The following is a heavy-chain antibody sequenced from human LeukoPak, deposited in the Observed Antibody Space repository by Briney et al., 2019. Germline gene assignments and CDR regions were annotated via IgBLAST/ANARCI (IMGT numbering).Heavy chain of an antibody. CDR1: GGSFSGYY. V-gene: IGHV4-59*01. D-gene: IGHD3-10*01. Sequence: SETLSLTCAVYGGSFSGYYWSWIRQPPGKGLEWIGYIHHSGSTNYNPSLRSRATISVDTSKNQFSLKLSSVTAADTAVYYCARDEGTWWFDPWGQGTPVTVSS. CDR3: ARDEGTWWFDP. CDR2: IHHSGST. J-gene: IGHJ5*02.